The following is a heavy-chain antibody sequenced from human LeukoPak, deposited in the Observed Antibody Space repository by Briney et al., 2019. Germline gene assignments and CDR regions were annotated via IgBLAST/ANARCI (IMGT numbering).Heavy chain of an antibody. J-gene: IGHJ6*04. V-gene: IGHV5-10-1*01. D-gene: IGHD1-26*01. CDR3: ATGAGSYIYYYYGMDV. CDR2: IDPSDSYT. CDR1: GYSFTSYW. Sequence: GESLKISCKGSGYSFTSYWISWVRQMPGKGLEWMGRIDPSDSYTNYSPSFQGHATISADKSISTTYLQWSSLKASDTAMYYCATGAGSYIYYYYGMDVRGKGTTVTVSS.